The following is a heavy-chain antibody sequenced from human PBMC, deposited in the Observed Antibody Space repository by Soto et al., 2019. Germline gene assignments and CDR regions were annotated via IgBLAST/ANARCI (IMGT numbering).Heavy chain of an antibody. CDR3: ARDGGYCNADSCYYIWFDP. CDR1: GYTFTAYY. V-gene: IGHV1-2*04. D-gene: IGHD3-9*01. Sequence: GASVKLSCKASGYTFTAYYIHWLRQAPGQGLEWMGWINPNSGDTKYAQKFQGWVSMTRDTSISTAYMELYKLTSDDTAVYYCARDGGYCNADSCYYIWFDPWGQGTMVTVSS. CDR2: INPNSGDT. J-gene: IGHJ5*02.